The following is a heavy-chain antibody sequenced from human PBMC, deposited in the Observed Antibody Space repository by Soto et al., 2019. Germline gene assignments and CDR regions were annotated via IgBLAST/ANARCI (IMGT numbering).Heavy chain of an antibody. D-gene: IGHD3-10*01. J-gene: IGHJ4*02. CDR3: ARPDTVRGVSY. CDR2: IYSGGST. Sequence: EVQLVESGGGLVQPGGSLRLSCVVSGFTVSNNYMSWVRQAPGKGLEWVSVIYSGGSTSYINSVKGRFTISRDNSKNTMYLQMSSLRAEDTAVYYCARPDTVRGVSYWGQGTLVTVSS. CDR1: GFTVSNNY. V-gene: IGHV3-66*01.